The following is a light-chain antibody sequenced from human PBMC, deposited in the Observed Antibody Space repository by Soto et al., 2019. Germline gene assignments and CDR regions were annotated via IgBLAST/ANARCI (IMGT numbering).Light chain of an antibody. CDR1: QSVTSY. V-gene: IGKV3-15*01. J-gene: IGKJ1*01. CDR3: QQYTDWPRT. Sequence: EIVLTQSPATLSGSPGESVSLSCRASQSVTSYLAWYQQKPGQAPSLLIYGASTRATGIPARFSGSGSGTDFTLTINSLQSEDFAVYYCQQYTDWPRTFGQGTKVEFK. CDR2: GAS.